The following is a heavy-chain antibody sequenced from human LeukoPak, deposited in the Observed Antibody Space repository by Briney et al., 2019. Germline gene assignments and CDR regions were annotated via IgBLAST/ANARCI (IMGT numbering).Heavy chain of an antibody. CDR3: ASSPHSGFWFDP. Sequence: SVKVSCKASGGTFSSYAISWVRQAPGQGLEWVGRIIPILGIANYAQKFQGRVTITADKSTSTAYMELSSLRSEDTAVYYCASSPHSGFWFDPWGQGTLVTVSS. CDR2: IIPILGIA. CDR1: GGTFSSYA. J-gene: IGHJ5*02. V-gene: IGHV1-69*04.